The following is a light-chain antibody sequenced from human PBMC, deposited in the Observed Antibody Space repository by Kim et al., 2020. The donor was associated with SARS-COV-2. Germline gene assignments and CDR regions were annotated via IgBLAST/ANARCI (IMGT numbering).Light chain of an antibody. J-gene: IGLJ2*01. Sequence: KTVTISCPGSSGSSASNYVQWYQQRPGSAPTTVIYEDNQRPSGVPDRFSGSIDSSSNSASLTISGLKTEDEADYYCQSYDSSNHVVFGGGTQLTVL. CDR1: SGSSASNY. CDR2: EDN. V-gene: IGLV6-57*02. CDR3: QSYDSSNHVV.